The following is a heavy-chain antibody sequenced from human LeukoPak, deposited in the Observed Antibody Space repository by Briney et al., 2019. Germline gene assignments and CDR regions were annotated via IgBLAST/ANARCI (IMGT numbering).Heavy chain of an antibody. CDR2: IVPSGST. Sequence: KPSETLSLTCTVSGASIRSYYWSWIRQPAGKGLEWIGRIVPSGSTNYNPSLKSRVTMSVDTSKNQFSLKLNSVTAADTAVYYCARDPAVGGDPIGWFDPWGQGTLVTVSS. CDR3: ARDPAVGGDPIGWFDP. V-gene: IGHV4-4*07. D-gene: IGHD3-10*01. J-gene: IGHJ5*02. CDR1: GASIRSYY.